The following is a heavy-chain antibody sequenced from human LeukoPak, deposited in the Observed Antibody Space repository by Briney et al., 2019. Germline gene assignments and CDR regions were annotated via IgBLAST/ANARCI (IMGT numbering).Heavy chain of an antibody. J-gene: IGHJ6*03. D-gene: IGHD3-16*01. V-gene: IGHV4-59*12. CDR3: ARVWRSNSTFYYYYMDV. CDR1: VGSLSSYY. Sequence: SETLSLTCTVSVGSLSSYYWSWIRQPPGKGLEWMGYIYYSGSTNYNPSLKSRVTISVDTSKNQFSLKPSSVTAADTAVYYCARVWRSNSTFYYYYMDVWGKGTTVTVSS. CDR2: IYYSGST.